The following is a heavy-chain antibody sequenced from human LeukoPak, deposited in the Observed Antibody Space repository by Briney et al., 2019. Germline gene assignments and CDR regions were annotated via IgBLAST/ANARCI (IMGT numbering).Heavy chain of an antibody. CDR2: ISGSGGST. Sequence: GGSLRLSCAASGFTFSSYAMSWVRQAPGKGLEWVSAISGSGGSTYYADSVKGRFTTSRDNSKNTLYLQMNSLRAEDTAVYYCAKRYCSGGSCCMGFDYWGQGTLVTVSS. D-gene: IGHD2-15*01. V-gene: IGHV3-23*01. CDR3: AKRYCSGGSCCMGFDY. CDR1: GFTFSSYA. J-gene: IGHJ4*02.